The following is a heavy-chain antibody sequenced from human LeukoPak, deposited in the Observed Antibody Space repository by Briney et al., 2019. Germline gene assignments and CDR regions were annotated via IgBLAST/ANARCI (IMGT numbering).Heavy chain of an antibody. CDR3: ARVSCSSTSCPRRDALDV. CDR2: INHSGST. J-gene: IGHJ3*01. V-gene: IGHV4-34*01. CDR1: GESFSGYY. Sequence: SETLSLTCTVYGESFSGYYWSWIRQPPGKGLEWIGEINHSGSTNYNPSLKSRVTISVDTSKNQFSLNLTSVTTADTAVYYCARVSCSSTSCPRRDALDVWGQGTMVTVSS. D-gene: IGHD2-2*01.